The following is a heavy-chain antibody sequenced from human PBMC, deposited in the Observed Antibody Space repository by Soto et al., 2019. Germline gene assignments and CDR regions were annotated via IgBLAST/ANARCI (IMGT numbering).Heavy chain of an antibody. J-gene: IGHJ3*02. CDR3: AATYYYDSSGYYPFDI. CDR1: GFTFSSYA. V-gene: IGHV3-23*01. D-gene: IGHD3-22*01. CDR2: ISGSGGST. Sequence: LRLSCAASGFTFSSYAMSWVRQAPGKGLEWVSAISGSGGSTYYADSVKGRFTISRDNSKNTLYLQMNSLRAEDTAVYYCAATYYYDSSGYYPFDIWGQGTMVTVSS.